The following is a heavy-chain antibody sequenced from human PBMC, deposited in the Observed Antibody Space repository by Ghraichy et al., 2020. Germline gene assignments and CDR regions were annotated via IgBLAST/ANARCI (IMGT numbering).Heavy chain of an antibody. D-gene: IGHD4-17*01. J-gene: IGHJ5*02. CDR2: MYYSGST. Sequence: SETLSLTCTVSGDSISSSGYYWDWIRQPPGKGLEWIASMYYSGSTYYNPSLKSRVTKSIDTSKNQFSLNLNSVTAADTAGYYCARRVTTVTTTWFDPWGQGTLVTVSS. CDR1: GDSISSSGYY. V-gene: IGHV4-39*01. CDR3: ARRVTTVTTTWFDP.